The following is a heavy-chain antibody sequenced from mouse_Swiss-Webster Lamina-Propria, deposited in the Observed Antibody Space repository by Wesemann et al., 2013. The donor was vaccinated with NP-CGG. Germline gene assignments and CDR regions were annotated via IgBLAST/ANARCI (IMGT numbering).Heavy chain of an antibody. CDR2: ISSGGSYT. CDR3: ARHEENWYFDV. Sequence: EVMLVESGGGLVKPGGSLKLSCAASGFTFSSYAMSWVRQTPEKRLEWVATISSGGSYTYYPDSVKGRFTISRDNAKNTLYLQMSSLRSEDTAMYYCARHEENWYFDVWGAGTTVTVSS. J-gene: IGHJ1*01. CDR1: GFTFSSYA. V-gene: IGHV5-9-1*01.